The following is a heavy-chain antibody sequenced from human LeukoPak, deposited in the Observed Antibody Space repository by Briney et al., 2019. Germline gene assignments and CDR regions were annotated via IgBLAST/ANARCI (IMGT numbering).Heavy chain of an antibody. CDR1: GFTFSSYS. CDR2: ISSSSSYI. CDR3: ARLSGFGELSAHRDSDSYYYYGMDV. Sequence: GGSLRLSCAASGFTFSSYSMNWVRQAPGKGLEWVSSISSSSSYIYYADSVKGRFTISRDNAKNSLYLQMNSLRAEDTAVYYCARLSGFGELSAHRDSDSYYYYGMDVWGQGTTVTVYS. V-gene: IGHV3-21*01. D-gene: IGHD3-10*01. J-gene: IGHJ6*02.